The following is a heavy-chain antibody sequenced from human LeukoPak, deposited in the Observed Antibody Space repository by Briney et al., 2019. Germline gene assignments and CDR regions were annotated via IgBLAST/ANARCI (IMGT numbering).Heavy chain of an antibody. D-gene: IGHD2-2*01. CDR1: GFTFGDYA. CDR3: TREFTSCYYFFDY. CDR2: IRSKAYGGTT. Sequence: PGRSLRLSCTASGFTFGDYAMSWVRQAPWKGLEWVGFIRSKAYGGTTEYAASVKGRFTISRDDPKSIAYLQMNSLKTEDTAVYYCTREFTSCYYFFDYWGQGTLVTVSS. J-gene: IGHJ4*02. V-gene: IGHV3-49*04.